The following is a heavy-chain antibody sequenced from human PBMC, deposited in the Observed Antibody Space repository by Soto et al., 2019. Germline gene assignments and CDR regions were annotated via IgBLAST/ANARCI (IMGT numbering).Heavy chain of an antibody. Sequence: ASVKVSCKVSGYTLTELSMHWVRQAPGKGLEWMGGFDPEDGETIYAQKFQGRVTMTEDTSTETAYMELSSLRAEDTAVYYCATTHPTTVTSSFDYWGQGTLVTVSS. V-gene: IGHV1-24*01. CDR3: ATTHPTTVTSSFDY. J-gene: IGHJ4*02. CDR2: FDPEDGET. CDR1: GYTLTELS. D-gene: IGHD4-17*01.